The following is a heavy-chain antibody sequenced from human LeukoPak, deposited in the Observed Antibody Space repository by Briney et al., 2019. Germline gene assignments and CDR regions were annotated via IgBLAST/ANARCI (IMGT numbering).Heavy chain of an antibody. J-gene: IGHJ4*02. D-gene: IGHD3-16*01. Sequence: PGGPLRLSCAASGFTFSSYEMNWVRQAPGKGLEWVSYISSSGSTIYYADSVKGRFTISRDNSKNTLYLQMSSLRAEDTAVYYCAKIRVDDYVSPIDYWGQGTLVTVSS. CDR1: GFTFSSYE. CDR3: AKIRVDDYVSPIDY. CDR2: ISSSGSTI. V-gene: IGHV3-48*03.